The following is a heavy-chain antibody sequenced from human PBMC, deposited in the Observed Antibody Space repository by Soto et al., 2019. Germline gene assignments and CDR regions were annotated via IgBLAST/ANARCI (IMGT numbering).Heavy chain of an antibody. J-gene: IGHJ4*02. CDR1: GFSLSTSGVG. CDR2: IYWDDDK. CDR3: AHSRPPRLLDY. Sequence: QITLKESGPTLVKPTQTLTLTCTFSGFSLSTSGVGVGWIRQPPGKALEWLALIYWDDDKRYSSSLNSRLTITKDTSKNQVLLTMPNMDPVDTATYYCAHSRPPRLLDYWGQGTLVTVSS. D-gene: IGHD6-6*01. V-gene: IGHV2-5*02.